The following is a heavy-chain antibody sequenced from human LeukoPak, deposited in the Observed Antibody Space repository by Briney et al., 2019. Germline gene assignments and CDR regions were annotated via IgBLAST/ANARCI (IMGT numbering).Heavy chain of an antibody. CDR2: IYYSGST. V-gene: IGHV4-39*01. CDR3: ASDRPSSSGITIFGVVNHYYGMDV. Sequence: SETLSLTCTVSGGSISSSSYYWGWIRQPPGKGLEWIGSIYYSGSTYYNPSLKSRVPMSVDTSKNPFSLKLSSVTAADTAVYYCASDRPSSSGITIFGVVNHYYGMDVWGQGTTVTVSS. J-gene: IGHJ6*02. D-gene: IGHD3-3*01. CDR1: GGSISSSSYY.